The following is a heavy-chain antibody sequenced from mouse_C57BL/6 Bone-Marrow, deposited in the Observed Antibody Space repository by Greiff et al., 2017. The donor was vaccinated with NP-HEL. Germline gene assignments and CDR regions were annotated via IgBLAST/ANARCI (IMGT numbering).Heavy chain of an antibody. Sequence: DVKLVESGGDLVKPGGSLKLSCAASGFTFSSYGMSWVRQTPDKRLEWVATISSGGSYTYYPDSVKGRFTISRDNAKNTLYLQMSSLKSEDTAMYYCARHVALIYYYGSSPSMDDWGQGTSVTVSS. CDR2: ISSGGSYT. D-gene: IGHD1-1*01. V-gene: IGHV5-6*02. J-gene: IGHJ4*01. CDR3: ARHVALIYYYGSSPSMDD. CDR1: GFTFSSYG.